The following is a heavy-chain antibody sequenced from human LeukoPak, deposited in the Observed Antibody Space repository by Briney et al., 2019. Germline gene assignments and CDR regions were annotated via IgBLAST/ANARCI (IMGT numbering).Heavy chain of an antibody. D-gene: IGHD6-19*01. V-gene: IGHV3-7*01. J-gene: IGHJ6*03. Sequence: GGSLRLSCAASGFTFNSYWMSWVRQAPGQGLEWVANIKQDGSEKYYVDSVKGRFTISRDNAKNSLYLQVNSLRAEDTAVYYCARDLIAVAGNHYYYMDVWGKGTTVTVSS. CDR3: ARDLIAVAGNHYYYMDV. CDR1: GFTFNSYW. CDR2: IKQDGSEK.